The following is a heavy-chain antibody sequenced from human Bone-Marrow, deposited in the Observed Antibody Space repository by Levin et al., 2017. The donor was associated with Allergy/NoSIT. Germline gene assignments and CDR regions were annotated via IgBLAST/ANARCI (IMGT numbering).Heavy chain of an antibody. CDR3: ARGGGVMIFGVVRRANNWFDS. Sequence: PSETLSLTCAVYGGSFSGNYWSWIRQPPGKGLEWIGEINHSGGTSYNPSLKSRVAISVDTSKNQFSLKLRSVTAADTAVYYCARGGGVMIFGVVRRANNWFDSWGQGTLVTVSS. CDR1: GGSFSGNY. D-gene: IGHD3-3*01. CDR2: INHSGGT. J-gene: IGHJ5*01. V-gene: IGHV4-34*01.